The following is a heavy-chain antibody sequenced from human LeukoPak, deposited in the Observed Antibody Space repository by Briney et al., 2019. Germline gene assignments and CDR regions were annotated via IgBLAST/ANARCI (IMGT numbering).Heavy chain of an antibody. CDR3: AKGHRVCTNGYCNSPVDY. J-gene: IGHJ4*01. Sequence: GGSLRLSCAMSGFTLTSYARTWVRQAPGKGLEWVSTIGGGDAGTHYADSVKGRFTISKDNSKNTLYLQMSSLRAEDTAVYYCAKGHRVCTNGYCNSPVDYWRQGTLVTVSS. V-gene: IGHV3-23*01. CDR2: IGGGDAGT. D-gene: IGHD2-8*01. CDR1: GFTLTSYA.